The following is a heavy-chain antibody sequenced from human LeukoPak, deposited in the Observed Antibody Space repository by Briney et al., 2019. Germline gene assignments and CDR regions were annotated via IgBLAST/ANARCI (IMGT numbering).Heavy chain of an antibody. D-gene: IGHD3-22*01. CDR2: IISSSSYI. V-gene: IGHV3-21*01. J-gene: IGHJ4*02. CDR3: ARDRKYYYDSSGYSPGPYYFDY. CDR1: GFTFSSYS. Sequence: GGSLRLSCAASGFTFSSYSMNWARQAPGKWLEWVSSIISSSSYIYYADSVKGRFTISRDDAKNSLYLQMNSLRAEDTAVYYCARDRKYYYDSSGYSPGPYYFDYWGQGTLVTVSS.